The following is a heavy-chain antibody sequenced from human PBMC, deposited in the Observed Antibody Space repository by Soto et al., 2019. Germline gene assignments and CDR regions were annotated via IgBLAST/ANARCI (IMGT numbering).Heavy chain of an antibody. CDR3: ARGLTLAQLPAHPDH. V-gene: IGHV4-61*01. Sequence: ETLSLTCTVSGGSVSNDNFYWSWIRQPPWKGLEWIGYVHSSGVTNYNPSLKRRATISADTSRNHFSLRVGPITAADTAVYYSARGLTLAQLPAHPDHWGQGTLVTVSS. J-gene: IGHJ5*02. CDR2: VHSSGVT. CDR1: GGSVSNDNFY.